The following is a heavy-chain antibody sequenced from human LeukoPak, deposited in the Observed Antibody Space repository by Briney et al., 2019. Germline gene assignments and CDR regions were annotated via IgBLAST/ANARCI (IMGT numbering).Heavy chain of an antibody. CDR2: IRRDGSNK. Sequence: GGSLRLSCAASGFTFSSYGMHWVRQAPGKGLEWVAFIRRDGSNKYYADSVKGRFTISRDNSKNTLYLQMNSLRAEDTAVYYCAKDSIDYWGQGTLVTVSS. CDR1: GFTFSSYG. J-gene: IGHJ4*02. V-gene: IGHV3-30*02. D-gene: IGHD2-2*01. CDR3: AKDSIDY.